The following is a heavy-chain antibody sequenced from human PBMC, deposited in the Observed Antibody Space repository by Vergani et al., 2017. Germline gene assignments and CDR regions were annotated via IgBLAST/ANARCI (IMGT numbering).Heavy chain of an antibody. V-gene: IGHV1-69*09. Sequence: VQLVESGGGLVKPGASVKVSCKASGGTFSSYAISWVRQAPGQGLEWMGRIIPILGIANYAQKFQGRVTITADKSTSTAYMELSSLRSEDTAVYYCAKEGRMGNYLDYWGQGTLVTVSS. D-gene: IGHD3-10*01. CDR3: AKEGRMGNYLDY. J-gene: IGHJ4*02. CDR1: GGTFSSYA. CDR2: IIPILGIA.